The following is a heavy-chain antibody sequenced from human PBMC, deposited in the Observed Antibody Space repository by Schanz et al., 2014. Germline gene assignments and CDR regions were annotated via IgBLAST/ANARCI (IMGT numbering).Heavy chain of an antibody. CDR1: GFTFSSYG. CDR3: ARPRFDYGEVDY. V-gene: IGHV3-33*01. Sequence: VHLVESGGGLVKRGGSLRLSCAASGFTFSSYGMHWVRQAPGKGLEWVAVIWNNGVTKYYADSVRGRFTISRDRFQNTLYLRMSSLRAEDTAVYYCARPRFDYGEVDYWGQGTLVTVSS. J-gene: IGHJ4*02. D-gene: IGHD4-17*01. CDR2: IWNNGVTK.